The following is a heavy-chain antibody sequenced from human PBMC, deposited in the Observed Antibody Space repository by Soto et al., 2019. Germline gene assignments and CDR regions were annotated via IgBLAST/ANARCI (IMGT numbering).Heavy chain of an antibody. D-gene: IGHD5-12*01. V-gene: IGHV3-33*01. Sequence: QVQLVESGGGVVQPGGSLRLSCAASGFTFSSYGMHWVRQAPGKGLEWVALTWYDGGNKYYADSVKGRFSISRDNSKNMLYLQMNSLRDEDTAVYYCVRAAGYNGYDDVYYYGMDVWGQGTTVTVSS. CDR2: TWYDGGNK. CDR3: VRAAGYNGYDDVYYYGMDV. CDR1: GFTFSSYG. J-gene: IGHJ6*02.